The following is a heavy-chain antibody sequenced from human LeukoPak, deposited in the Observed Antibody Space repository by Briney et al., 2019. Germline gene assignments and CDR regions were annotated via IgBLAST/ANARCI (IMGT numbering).Heavy chain of an antibody. CDR1: GFIFGDHA. CDR3: VRLEMVTMADAFDV. CDR2: IRSKGEGGTT. J-gene: IGHJ3*01. Sequence: PGGPLRLSCRASGFIFGDHAMTWVRQAPGKGLEWVGFIRSKGEGGTTEYAASVKGRFTISRDDSKSIAYVEMNSLKIEDTALYYCVRLEMVTMADAFDVWGQGTMVTVFS. D-gene: IGHD5-24*01. V-gene: IGHV3-49*04.